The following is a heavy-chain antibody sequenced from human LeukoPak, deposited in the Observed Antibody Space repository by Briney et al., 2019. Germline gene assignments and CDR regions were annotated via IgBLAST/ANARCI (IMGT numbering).Heavy chain of an antibody. CDR3: ARNFVEYYYDSSGYYSI. CDR1: GGSFSGYY. V-gene: IGHV4-34*01. Sequence: PSETLSLTCAVYGGSFSGYYWSWIRQPPGKGLEWIGVINHSGSTNYNPSLKSRVTISVDTSKNQLSLKLSSVTAADTAVYYCARNFVEYYYDSSGYYSIWGQGTLVTVSS. D-gene: IGHD3-22*01. J-gene: IGHJ4*02. CDR2: INHSGST.